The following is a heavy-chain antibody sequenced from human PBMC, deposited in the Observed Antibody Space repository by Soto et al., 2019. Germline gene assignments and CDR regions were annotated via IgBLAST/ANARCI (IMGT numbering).Heavy chain of an antibody. J-gene: IGHJ4*02. CDR3: ARGRYGDY. D-gene: IGHD1-1*01. CDR1: GYTFTSYG. Sequence: QVHLVQSGAEVKKPGASVKVSCKCSGYTFTSYGITWVRQAPGQGLEWMGWISAHNDNTDYAQKLQGRVTVTRDTSTSTAYRELRSRRSDDTAVYYCARGRYGDYWGQGALVTVSS. V-gene: IGHV1-18*01. CDR2: ISAHNDNT.